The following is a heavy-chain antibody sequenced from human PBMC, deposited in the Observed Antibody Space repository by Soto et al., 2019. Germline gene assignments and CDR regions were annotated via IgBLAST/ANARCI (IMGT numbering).Heavy chain of an antibody. CDR2: INAGNGNT. J-gene: IGHJ4*02. CDR3: ARGVRNDSSGYYFDY. D-gene: IGHD3-22*01. V-gene: IGHV1-3*01. Sequence: GASVKVSCKASGYTFTSYAMHWVRQAPGQRLEWMGWINAGNGNTKYSQKFQGRVTITRDTSASTAYMELSSLISEDTAVYYCARGVRNDSSGYYFDYWGQGTLVTVSS. CDR1: GYTFTSYA.